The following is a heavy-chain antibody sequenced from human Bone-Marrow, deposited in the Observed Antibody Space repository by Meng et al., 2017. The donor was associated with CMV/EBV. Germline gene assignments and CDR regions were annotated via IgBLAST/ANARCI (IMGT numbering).Heavy chain of an antibody. D-gene: IGHD3-3*01. CDR2: INPSGGST. CDR3: AREGRFLEWSQNYDY. V-gene: IGHV1-46*01. J-gene: IGHJ4*02. Sequence: ASVKVSCKASGYTFRGYYIHWVRQAPGQGLEWVGCINPSGGSTSYAQKFQGRVTMTRDTSTSTVYMELSSLRSEDTAVYYCAREGRFLEWSQNYDYWGQGTLVTVSS. CDR1: GYTFRGYY.